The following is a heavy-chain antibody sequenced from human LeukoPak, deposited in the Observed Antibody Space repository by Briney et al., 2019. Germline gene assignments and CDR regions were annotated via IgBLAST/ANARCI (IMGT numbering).Heavy chain of an antibody. Sequence: GGSLRLSCVASGFSFSTQRMHWVRQAPGKGLVWVSTINGGGVNTHYADSVGGRFTISRDNSKNTLFLQMNSLRDEDTAVYYCAKDLYSNYGPADYWGQGNLVTVSS. D-gene: IGHD4-11*01. J-gene: IGHJ4*02. CDR3: AKDLYSNYGPADY. CDR1: GFSFSTQR. CDR2: INGGGVNT. V-gene: IGHV3-23*01.